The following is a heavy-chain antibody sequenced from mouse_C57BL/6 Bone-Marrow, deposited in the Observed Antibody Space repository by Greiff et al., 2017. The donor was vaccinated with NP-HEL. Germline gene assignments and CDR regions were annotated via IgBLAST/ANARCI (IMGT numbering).Heavy chain of an antibody. CDR3: ARSGGYDYRFAY. J-gene: IGHJ3*01. Sequence: QVQLKQSGAELVRPGTSVKMSCKASGYTFTNYWIGWAKQRPGHGLEWIGDIYPGGGYTNYNEKFKGKATLTADKSSSTAYMQFSSLTSEDSAIYYCARSGGYDYRFAYWGQGTLVTVSA. CDR2: IYPGGGYT. CDR1: GYTFTNYW. V-gene: IGHV1-63*01. D-gene: IGHD2-4*01.